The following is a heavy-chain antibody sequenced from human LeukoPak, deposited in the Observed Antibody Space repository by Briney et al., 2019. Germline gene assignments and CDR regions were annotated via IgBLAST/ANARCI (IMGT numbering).Heavy chain of an antibody. CDR2: MNHSGST. D-gene: IGHD3-10*01. CDR1: GGSFSGYY. V-gene: IGHV4-34*01. CDR3: ASSALSGSYYSPLDY. Sequence: SETLSLTCAVYGGSFSGYYWTWIRQPPGKGLEWIGEMNHSGSTNYNPSLKSRVTMSVDTSKNQFSLKLSSVTAADTAVYYCASSALSGSYYSPLDYWGQGTLVTVSS. J-gene: IGHJ4*02.